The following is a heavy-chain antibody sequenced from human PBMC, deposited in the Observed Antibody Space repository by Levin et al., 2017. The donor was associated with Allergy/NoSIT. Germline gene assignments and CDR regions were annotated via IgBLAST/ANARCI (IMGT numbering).Heavy chain of an antibody. V-gene: IGHV4-61*01. D-gene: IGHD2-2*01. J-gene: IGHJ6*02. Sequence: SQTLSLTCTVSGGSVSSGSYYWSWIRQPPGKGLEWIGYIYYSGSTNYNPSLKSRVTISVDTSKNQFSLKLSSVTAADTAVYYCARDVERNVVVPAAMGQGRGIIRTYYGLDVWGQGTTVTVSS. CDR3: ARDVERNVVVPAAMGQGRGIIRTYYGLDV. CDR1: GGSVSSGSYY. CDR2: IYYSGST.